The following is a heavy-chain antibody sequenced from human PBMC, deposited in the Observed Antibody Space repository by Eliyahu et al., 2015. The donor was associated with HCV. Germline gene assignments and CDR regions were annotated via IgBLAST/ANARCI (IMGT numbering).Heavy chain of an antibody. J-gene: IGHJ4*02. CDR3: AYYYYGSGTYYKVLDY. CDR1: GFSLSTSGVG. D-gene: IGHD3-10*01. Sequence: QITLKESGPTLVKPTQTVTLTCTFSGFSLSTSGVGVAWIRQPPGXXLEWLALIYWIDDKRYNPSLKPRLTITKDTSTNQVFLTMTNMDPVDTATYYCAYYYYGSGTYYKVLDYWGQGTLVTVSS. CDR2: IYWIDDK. V-gene: IGHV2-5*01.